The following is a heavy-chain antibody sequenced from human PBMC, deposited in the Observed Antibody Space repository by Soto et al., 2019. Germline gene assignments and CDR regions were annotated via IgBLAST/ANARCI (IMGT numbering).Heavy chain of an antibody. CDR3: ARGIRWSGAGVYGMDYFDS. CDR1: GYDFIGHS. V-gene: IGHV1-3*01. J-gene: IGHJ4*02. D-gene: IGHD4-17*01. Sequence: QVQLVQSGAEVKSPGASVKVSCKASGYDFIGHSMHWVRQAPGLGPEWVGWVAAVNGDTKYSEAFQGRVTLTRDTAASTGYMELASLRSEDTAVYYCARGIRWSGAGVYGMDYFDSGGQGTLVNVSS. CDR2: VAAVNGDT.